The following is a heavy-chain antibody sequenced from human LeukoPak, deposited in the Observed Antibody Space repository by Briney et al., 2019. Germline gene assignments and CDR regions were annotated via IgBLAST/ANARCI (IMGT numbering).Heavy chain of an antibody. CDR3: ARDYYGY. V-gene: IGHV3-21*01. CDR1: GFSLSTNS. D-gene: IGHD1-26*01. J-gene: IGHJ4*02. CDR2: ISSSGSYI. Sequence: GGSLRPSCVASGFSLSTNSMNWVRQAPGKGLEWVASISSSGSYIYYPDSVKGRFTVSRDNAKNSVYLQMNSLRADDTAVYYCARDYYGYWGQGTLVTVSS.